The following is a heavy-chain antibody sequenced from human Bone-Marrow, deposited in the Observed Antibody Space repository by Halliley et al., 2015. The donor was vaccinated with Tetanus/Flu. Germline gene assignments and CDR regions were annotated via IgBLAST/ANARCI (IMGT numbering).Heavy chain of an antibody. V-gene: IGHV3-53*04. CDR2: LYSGESS. J-gene: IGHJ4*02. D-gene: IGHD2-8*01. CDR3: ASSLVLSGYFDY. Sequence: VSVLYSGESSFYADSVRGRFTISRHNSKNTLYLQMNSLRIEDTAIYYCASSLVLSGYFDYWGQGTLVTVSS.